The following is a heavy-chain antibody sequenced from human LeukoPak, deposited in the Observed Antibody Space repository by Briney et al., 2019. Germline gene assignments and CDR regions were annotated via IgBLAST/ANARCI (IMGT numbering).Heavy chain of an antibody. CDR2: IYYSGSI. Sequence: PSETLSLTCTVSGGSISRYYWSWIRQPPGKGLEWIGYIYYSGSIKYNPSLKSRVTISADTSKNQFSLKLSSVTAADTAVYYCARPVTELTDWYFDLWGRGTLVTVSS. CDR1: GGSISRYY. J-gene: IGHJ2*01. D-gene: IGHD1-7*01. V-gene: IGHV4-59*01. CDR3: ARPVTELTDWYFDL.